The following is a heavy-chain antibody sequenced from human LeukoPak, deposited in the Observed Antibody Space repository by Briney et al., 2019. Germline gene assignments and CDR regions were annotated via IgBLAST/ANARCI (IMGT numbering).Heavy chain of an antibody. V-gene: IGHV3-21*01. J-gene: IGHJ4*02. CDR2: ISSSSSYI. CDR1: GFTFSSYS. CDR3: ARVMSYSYGSGDY. D-gene: IGHD5-18*01. Sequence: PGGSLRLSCAASGFTFSSYSMTWVRQAPGKGLEGVSSISSSSSYIYYADSVKGRFTISRDNAKNSLYLQMNSLRAEDTAVYYCARVMSYSYGSGDYWGQGTLVPVSS.